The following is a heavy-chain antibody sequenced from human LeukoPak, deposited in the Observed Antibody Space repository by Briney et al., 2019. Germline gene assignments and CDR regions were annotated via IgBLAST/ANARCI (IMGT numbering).Heavy chain of an antibody. Sequence: GGSLRLSCAASGFTFSSYGMHWVRQAPGKGLEWVAFIRYDGSNKYYADSVKGRFTISRGNSKNTLYLQMNSLRAEDTAVYYCAKDLGSYYGYFDYWGQGTLVTVSS. CDR2: IRYDGSNK. CDR3: AKDLGSYYGYFDY. V-gene: IGHV3-30*02. D-gene: IGHD1-26*01. CDR1: GFTFSSYG. J-gene: IGHJ4*02.